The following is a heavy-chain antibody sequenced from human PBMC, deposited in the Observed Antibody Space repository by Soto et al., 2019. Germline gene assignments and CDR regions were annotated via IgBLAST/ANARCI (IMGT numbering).Heavy chain of an antibody. J-gene: IGHJ3*02. D-gene: IGHD3-9*01. CDR3: ARGGSNDWQVAFDI. V-gene: IGHV4-34*01. Sequence: SETLSLTCVVSGGSFSTYYYNWIRQSPGKGLEWIGEINHSGSNNYSPSLKSRVTMSLDTSRNQFSLKLTSVTAADTAVYYCARGGSNDWQVAFDIWGQGTMVTVSS. CDR1: GGSFSTYY. CDR2: INHSGSN.